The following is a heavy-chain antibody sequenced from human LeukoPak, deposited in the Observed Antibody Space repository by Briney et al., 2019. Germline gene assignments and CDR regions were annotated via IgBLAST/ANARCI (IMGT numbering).Heavy chain of an antibody. Sequence: GGSLRLSCTASGCTFGDYAMSWVRQAPGKGLEWVGFIRSKAYGGSTEYAASVKGIFTISRDDSKSIEYLQMNSLNTEDTTVYYCTRGSLAIAAAYFDYWGQGALFTVSS. J-gene: IGHJ4*02. V-gene: IGHV3-49*04. CDR1: GCTFGDYA. D-gene: IGHD6-13*01. CDR2: IRSKAYGGST. CDR3: TRGSLAIAAAYFDY.